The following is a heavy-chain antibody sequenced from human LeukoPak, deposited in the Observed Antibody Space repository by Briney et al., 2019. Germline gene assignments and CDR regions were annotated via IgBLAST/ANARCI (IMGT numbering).Heavy chain of an antibody. Sequence: PGGSLRLCCAASGFTFGSYAMSWVRQSPGKGLEWVSGISGTGGITAYAGSVKGRFTISRDNSKSTLFLQMNSLRAEDTAVYYCAKRDVSDSSTYSPLFDWWGQGTLVTVSS. CDR3: AKRDVSDSSTYSPLFDW. V-gene: IGHV3-23*01. CDR1: GFTFGSYA. J-gene: IGHJ4*02. D-gene: IGHD2-2*01. CDR2: ISGTGGIT.